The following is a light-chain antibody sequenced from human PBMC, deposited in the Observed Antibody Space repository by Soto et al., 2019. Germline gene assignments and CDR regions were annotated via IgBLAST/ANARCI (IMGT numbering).Light chain of an antibody. Sequence: EIELTQSPATLSLSPGERASISCRASQSVVSYFAWYQQKPGQAPRLLIYDASKRDTGIPARFSGSGSGTEFPLTISSLEPEDFAIYYCQLRSAWPLFTFGPGTRVDVK. J-gene: IGKJ3*01. CDR1: QSVVSY. CDR3: QLRSAWPLFT. CDR2: DAS. V-gene: IGKV3-11*01.